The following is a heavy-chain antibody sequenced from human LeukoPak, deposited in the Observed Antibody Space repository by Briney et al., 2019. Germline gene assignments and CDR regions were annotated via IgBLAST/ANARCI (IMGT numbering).Heavy chain of an antibody. V-gene: IGHV3-30*18. D-gene: IGHD3-10*01. CDR3: AKGLLWFGELQDAFDI. CDR2: ISYDGSNK. J-gene: IGHJ3*02. Sequence: PGGSLRLSCAASGFTFSSYGMHWVRQAPGKGLEWVAVISYDGSNKYYADSVKGRFTISRDNSKNTLYLQMNSLRAEDTAVYYCAKGLLWFGELQDAFDIWGQGTMVTVSS. CDR1: GFTFSSYG.